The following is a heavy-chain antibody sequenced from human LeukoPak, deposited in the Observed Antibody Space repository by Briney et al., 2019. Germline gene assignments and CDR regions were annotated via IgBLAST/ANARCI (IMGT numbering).Heavy chain of an antibody. J-gene: IGHJ5*02. D-gene: IGHD2-2*03. CDR2: INTDGSST. CDR3: ASTLDIVDGWFDP. V-gene: IGHV3-74*01. CDR1: GFTFSSYW. Sequence: QSGGSLRLSCAASGFTFSSYWMHWVRQAPGKGLVWVSRINTDGSSTSYADSVKGRFTISRDNAKNTLYLQMNSLRAEDTAVYYCASTLDIVDGWFDPWGQGTLVTVSS.